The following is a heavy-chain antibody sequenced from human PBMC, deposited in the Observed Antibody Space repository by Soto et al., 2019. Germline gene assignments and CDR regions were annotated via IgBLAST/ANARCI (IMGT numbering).Heavy chain of an antibody. J-gene: IGHJ4*02. V-gene: IGHV4-31*03. D-gene: IGHD5-12*01. CDR2: IFSSGHT. Sequence: QVQLQESGPGLVKPSQTLSLKCTVSGDSINSGGYHWVWIRQHPEKGLEWIGYIFSSGHTYYNPSLKSRLSISIDTSENHSSLRLNSVTAADTAVYYCARGVGGYNYLSLWGQGTLVTVSS. CDR3: ARGVGGYNYLSL. CDR1: GDSINSGGYH.